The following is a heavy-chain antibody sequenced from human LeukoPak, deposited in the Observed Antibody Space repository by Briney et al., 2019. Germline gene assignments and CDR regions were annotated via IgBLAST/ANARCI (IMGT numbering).Heavy chain of an antibody. CDR1: GFTFSSYG. Sequence: PGGSLRLSCAASGFTFSSYGMHWVRQAPGKGLEWVSAISGSGGSTYYADSVKGRFTVSRDNSKNTLNLQMNSLRAEDTAVYYCAKDVGRGPTYDYWGQGTLVTVSS. CDR3: AKDVGRGPTYDY. J-gene: IGHJ4*02. D-gene: IGHD2-15*01. V-gene: IGHV3-23*01. CDR2: ISGSGGST.